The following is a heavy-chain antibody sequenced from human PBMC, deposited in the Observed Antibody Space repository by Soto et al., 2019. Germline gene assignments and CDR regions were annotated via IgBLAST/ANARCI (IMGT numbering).Heavy chain of an antibody. CDR3: AREAYCGGDCHGYFQH. Sequence: QVQLVQSGAEVKKPGSSVKVSCKASGGTFSSYAISWVRQAPGQGLEWMGGIIPIFGTANYAQKFQGRVTITADESTSTTYMELSSLRSEDTAVYYCAREAYCGGDCHGYFQHWGQGTLVTVSS. CDR1: GGTFSSYA. CDR2: IIPIFGTA. D-gene: IGHD2-21*02. J-gene: IGHJ1*01. V-gene: IGHV1-69*12.